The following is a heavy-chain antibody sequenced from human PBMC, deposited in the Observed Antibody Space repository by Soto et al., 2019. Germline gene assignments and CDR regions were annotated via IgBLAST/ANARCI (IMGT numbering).Heavy chain of an antibody. Sequence: GSLRLYCAASGFSFSTYNMDWVRQAPGKGPEWIAYISTTSFTIYYADSVKGRFTISRDNDRNSLYLEMNSLRDEDTAVYYCARDRCYDGTCYSASDSWGQGTLVTVSS. CDR2: ISTTSFTI. D-gene: IGHD2-15*01. CDR1: GFSFSTYN. J-gene: IGHJ5*01. V-gene: IGHV3-48*02. CDR3: ARDRCYDGTCYSASDS.